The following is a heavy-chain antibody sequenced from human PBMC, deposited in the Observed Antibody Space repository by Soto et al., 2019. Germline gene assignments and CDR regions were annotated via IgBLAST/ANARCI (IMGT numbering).Heavy chain of an antibody. D-gene: IGHD2-15*01. Sequence: SETLSFTCTVSGGSINNGDYFWGWIRQPPGKGLEWIGSVYHSGTTNYNPSLKSRVTISVDTSKNQFSPNLRSVTAADTAVYYCAKVVVGAPRHPDFDSWGQGTLVTVSS. CDR2: VYHSGTT. CDR1: GGSINNGDYF. CDR3: AKVVVGAPRHPDFDS. J-gene: IGHJ4*02. V-gene: IGHV4-39*01.